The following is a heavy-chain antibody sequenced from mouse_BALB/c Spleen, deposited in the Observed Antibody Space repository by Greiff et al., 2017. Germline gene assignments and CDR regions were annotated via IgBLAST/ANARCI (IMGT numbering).Heavy chain of an antibody. CDR3: ARSYYGSSRAMDY. CDR2: INPSTGYT. V-gene: IGHV1-7*01. J-gene: IGHJ4*01. D-gene: IGHD1-1*01. Sequence: VQLQQSGAELAKPGASVKMSCKASGYTFTSYWMHWVKQRPGQGLEWIGYINPSTGYTEYNQKFKDKATLTADKSSSTAYMQLSSLTSEDSAVYYCARSYYGSSRAMDYWGQGTSVTVSS. CDR1: GYTFTSYW.